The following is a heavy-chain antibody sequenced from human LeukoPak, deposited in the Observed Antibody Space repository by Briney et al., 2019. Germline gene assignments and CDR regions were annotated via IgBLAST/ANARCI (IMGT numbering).Heavy chain of an antibody. Sequence: SETLSLTCTVSGGSISSSHYYWGWIRQPPGKGLQWIGTIYYSGTTYYNPSLESRVTMSEDTSKNQFSLTLRSVTATDTAVYYCARQISDYYYYYIDVWGKGTTVTVSS. V-gene: IGHV4-39*01. J-gene: IGHJ6*03. CDR1: GGSISSSHYY. CDR3: ARQISDYYYYYIDV. CDR2: IYYSGTT. D-gene: IGHD3-3*01.